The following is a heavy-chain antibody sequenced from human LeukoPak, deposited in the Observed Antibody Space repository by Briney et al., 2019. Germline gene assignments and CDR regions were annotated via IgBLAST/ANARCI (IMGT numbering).Heavy chain of an antibody. CDR1: GGSFSGYY. J-gene: IGHJ4*02. D-gene: IGHD3-10*01. V-gene: IGHV4-34*01. CDR3: ARGHKLYYYGSGSRDFGY. CDR2: INHSGST. Sequence: SETLSLTCAVYGGSFSGYYWSWIRQPPGKGLEGLGEINHSGSTNYNPSLKSRVTISVDTSKNQFSLKLSSVTAADTAVYYCARGHKLYYYGSGSRDFGYWGQGTLVTVSS.